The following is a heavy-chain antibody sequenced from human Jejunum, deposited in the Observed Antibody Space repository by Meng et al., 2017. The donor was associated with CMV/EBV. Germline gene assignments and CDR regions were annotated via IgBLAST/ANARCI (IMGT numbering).Heavy chain of an antibody. D-gene: IGHD2-2*01. V-gene: IGHV3-23*01. CDR1: IVNNFA. Sequence: IVNNFAMSWVRQAPGKGLDRVSAISSSGYSTYYSESVKGRFTISRDNSKNTLYLQMNSLRAEDTAVYYCAKDGAGSTGLLGAYYFDSWGQGTLVTVSS. CDR2: ISSSGYST. CDR3: AKDGAGSTGLLGAYYFDS. J-gene: IGHJ4*02.